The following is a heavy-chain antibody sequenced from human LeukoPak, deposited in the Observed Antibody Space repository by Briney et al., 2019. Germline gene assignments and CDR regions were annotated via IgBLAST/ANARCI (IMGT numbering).Heavy chain of an antibody. D-gene: IGHD3-3*01. CDR3: ARDPQSAISLDY. CDR1: GFTFSSYW. CDR2: INPNGRDT. J-gene: IGHJ4*02. Sequence: VHLGGSLRLSCAASGFTFSSYWMHWVRQAPGKGLVWVSCINPNGRDTRCADSVKGRFTISRDNAKNTLYLQMNSLRAEDTAVYYCARDPQSAISLDYWGQGALVTVSS. V-gene: IGHV3-74*01.